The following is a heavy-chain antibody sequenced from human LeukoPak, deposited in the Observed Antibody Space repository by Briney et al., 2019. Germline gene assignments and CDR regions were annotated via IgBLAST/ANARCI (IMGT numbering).Heavy chain of an antibody. V-gene: IGHV3-23*01. CDR3: AELGITMIGGV. D-gene: IGHD3-10*02. CDR2: ISGSGGST. J-gene: IGHJ6*04. CDR1: GFTFSSDA. Sequence: GGSLRLSCAASGFTFSSDAMSWVRQAPGKGLEWVSAISGSGGSTYYADSVKGRFTIPRDNAKNSLYLQMNSLRAEDTAVYYCAELGITMIGGVWGKGTTVTISS.